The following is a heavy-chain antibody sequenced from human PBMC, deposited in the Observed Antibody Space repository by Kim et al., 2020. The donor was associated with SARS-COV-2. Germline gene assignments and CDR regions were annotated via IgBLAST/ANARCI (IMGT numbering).Heavy chain of an antibody. D-gene: IGHD3-9*01. CDR1: GYTFTGYY. J-gene: IGHJ3*02. CDR3: ASVHYDFLTGYSRGSDAFDI. Sequence: ASVKFSCKASGYTFTGYYMHWVRQAPGQGLEWMGWINPNSGGTNYAQKFQGRVTMTRDTSISTAYMELSRLRSDDTAVYYCASVHYDFLTGYSRGSDAFDIWGQGTMVTVSS. V-gene: IGHV1-2*02. CDR2: INPNSGGT.